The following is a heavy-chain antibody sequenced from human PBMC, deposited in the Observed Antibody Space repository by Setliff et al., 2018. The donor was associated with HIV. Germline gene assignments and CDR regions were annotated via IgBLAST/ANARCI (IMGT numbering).Heavy chain of an antibody. V-gene: IGHV4-61*09. J-gene: IGHJ5*02. CDR2: VYTSGST. CDR1: GGSLSTVSYS. D-gene: IGHD3-9*01. Sequence: SENLSLTCTVSGGSLSTVSYSWSWIRQPAGKGLEWIGHVYTSGSTDYNPSPKSRATISVETSKRQFSLNLTSVTAADTAMYFCAIQRGDVDWYLSVVHWGQGKLVTVSS. CDR3: AIQRGDVDWYLSVVH.